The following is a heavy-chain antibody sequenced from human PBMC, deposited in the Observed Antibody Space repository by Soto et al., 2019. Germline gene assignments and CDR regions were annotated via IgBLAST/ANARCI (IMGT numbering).Heavy chain of an antibody. Sequence: GGSLILSCAASGFTFSSYSMNWVRQAPGKGLEWVSYISSSSSTIYYADSVKGRFTISRDNAKNSLYLQMNSLRAEDTAVYYCASLAGVVGATSNAFDIWGQGTMVTVSS. J-gene: IGHJ3*02. CDR2: ISSSSSTI. CDR1: GFTFSSYS. D-gene: IGHD1-26*01. CDR3: ASLAGVVGATSNAFDI. V-gene: IGHV3-48*04.